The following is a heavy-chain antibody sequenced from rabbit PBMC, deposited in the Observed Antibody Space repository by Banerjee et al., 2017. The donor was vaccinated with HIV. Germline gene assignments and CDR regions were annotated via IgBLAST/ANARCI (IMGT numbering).Heavy chain of an antibody. CDR3: ARGLYDGITRMKL. J-gene: IGHJ3*01. D-gene: IGHD4-2*01. CDR1: GFDFSSYG. CDR2: IYTGDGNT. V-gene: IGHV1S40*01. Sequence: QSLEESGGDLVKPGASLTLTCTASGFDFSSYGVSWVRQAPGKGLEWIGCIYTGDGNTYYASWAKGRFTISKTSSTTVTLQMTSLTAADTATYFCARGLYDGITRMKLWGQGTLVTVS.